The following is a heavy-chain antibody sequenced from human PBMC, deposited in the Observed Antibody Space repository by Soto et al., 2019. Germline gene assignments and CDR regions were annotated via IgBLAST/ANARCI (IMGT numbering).Heavy chain of an antibody. CDR2: IHFSGST. V-gene: IGHV4-59*01. D-gene: IGHD6-19*01. Sequence: QVQLQESGPGLVKPSETLSLTCTVSGGSMNTNYWTWIRQPPGKALEWIGQIHFSGSTNYNPCLMCRVAISVDTSTNRFSLTMTSVTASDTAVYYCARVGRAWYGVFDWGQGTLVTVSS. J-gene: IGHJ4*02. CDR3: ARVGRAWYGVFD. CDR1: GGSMNTNY.